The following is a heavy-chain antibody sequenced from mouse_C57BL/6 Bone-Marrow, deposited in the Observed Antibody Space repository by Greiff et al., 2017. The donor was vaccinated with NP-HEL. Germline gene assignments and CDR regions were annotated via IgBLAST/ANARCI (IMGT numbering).Heavy chain of an antibody. Sequence: QVQLQQPGTELVKPGASVKLSCKASGYTFTSYWMNWVKQRPGQGLEWIGNINPSNGGTNYNEKFKSKATLTVDKSSSTAYMQLSSLTSEDSAVYYCARGFYYGKDFDYWGQGTTLTVSS. J-gene: IGHJ2*01. V-gene: IGHV1-53*01. CDR1: GYTFTSYW. D-gene: IGHD2-1*01. CDR3: ARGFYYGKDFDY. CDR2: INPSNGGT.